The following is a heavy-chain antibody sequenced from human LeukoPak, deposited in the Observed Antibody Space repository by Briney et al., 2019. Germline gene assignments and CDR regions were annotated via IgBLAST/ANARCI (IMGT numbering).Heavy chain of an antibody. D-gene: IGHD3-10*01. CDR2: IKQDGSEK. CDR1: GFTFSSYW. Sequence: GGSLRLSCAASGFTFSSYWMSWVRQAPGKGLEWVANIKQDGSEKYYVDSVKGRFTISRDNAKNSLYLQMNSLRAEDTAVYYCARGNITMVQGVSFDYWGQGTLVTVSS. V-gene: IGHV3-7*01. CDR3: ARGNITMVQGVSFDY. J-gene: IGHJ4*02.